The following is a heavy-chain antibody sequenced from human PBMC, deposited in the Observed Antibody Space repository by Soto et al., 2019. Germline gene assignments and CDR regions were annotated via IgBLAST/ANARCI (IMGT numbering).Heavy chain of an antibody. CDR1: GGSFSAYY. V-gene: IGHV4-34*01. CDR3: VSYGSGSYYNGYYFDY. J-gene: IGHJ4*02. Sequence: SETLSLTCAVYGGSFSAYYWTWIRQSPGKGLEWIGEIHHSGGPKYNPSLKSRVTISADTSKNQFSLELSSVTAADTAVYYCVSYGSGSYYNGYYFDYWGQGTLVTVSS. D-gene: IGHD3-10*01. CDR2: IHHSGGP.